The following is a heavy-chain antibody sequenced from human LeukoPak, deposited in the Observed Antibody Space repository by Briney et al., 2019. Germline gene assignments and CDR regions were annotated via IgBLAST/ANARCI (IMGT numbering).Heavy chain of an antibody. V-gene: IGHV4-59*12. CDR1: GGSISSYY. CDR2: IYYSGST. Sequence: ASETLSLTCTVSGGSISSYYWSWIRQPPGKGLEWIGYIYYSGSTNYNPSLKSRVTISVDTSKNQFSLKLSSVTAADTAVYYCASWISTVDAFDIWGQGTMVTVSS. D-gene: IGHD4-17*01. J-gene: IGHJ3*02. CDR3: ASWISTVDAFDI.